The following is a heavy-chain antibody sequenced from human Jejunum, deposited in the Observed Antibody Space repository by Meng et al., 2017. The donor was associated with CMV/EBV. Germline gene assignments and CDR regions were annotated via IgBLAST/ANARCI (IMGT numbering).Heavy chain of an antibody. Sequence: SGFTFRNYALSWVRQAAGKGLEWVAVMSYDGNNQYFADSVKGRFTLSRDNSKNTVYLQMNSLRPEDTAVYYCARDDYGDAGAYFDYWGQGTLVTVSS. D-gene: IGHD4-17*01. V-gene: IGHV3-30-3*01. J-gene: IGHJ4*02. CDR2: MSYDGNNQ. CDR3: ARDDYGDAGAYFDY. CDR1: GFTFRNYA.